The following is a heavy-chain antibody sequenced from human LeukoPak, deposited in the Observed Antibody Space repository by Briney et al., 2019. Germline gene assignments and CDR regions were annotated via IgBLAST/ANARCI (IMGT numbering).Heavy chain of an antibody. CDR2: ISGSGGST. Sequence: YPGGSLRLSCAASGFTFSSYAMSWVRQAPGKGLEWVSAISGSGGSTYYADSVKGRFTISRDNSKNTLYLQMNSLRAEDTAVYYCAKIMITFGGVIAPSDYWGQGTLATVSS. V-gene: IGHV3-23*01. J-gene: IGHJ4*02. D-gene: IGHD3-16*02. CDR3: AKIMITFGGVIAPSDY. CDR1: GFTFSSYA.